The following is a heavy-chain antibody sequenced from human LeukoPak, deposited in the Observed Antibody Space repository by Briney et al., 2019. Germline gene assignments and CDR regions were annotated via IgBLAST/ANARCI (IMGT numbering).Heavy chain of an antibody. D-gene: IGHD5-24*01. CDR1: GGSISSGGYS. J-gene: IGHJ4*02. CDR2: IYHSGST. Sequence: SETLSLTCAVSGGSISSGGYSWSWIRQPPGKGLEWIGYIYHSGSTYYNPSLKSRVTISVDRSKNQFSLKLSSVTAADTAVYYCARDPSEMATAYDVGWGQGTLVTVSS. CDR3: ARDPSEMATAYDVG. V-gene: IGHV4-30-2*01.